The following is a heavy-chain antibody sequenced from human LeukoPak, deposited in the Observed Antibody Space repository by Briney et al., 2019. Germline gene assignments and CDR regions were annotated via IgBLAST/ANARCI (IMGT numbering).Heavy chain of an antibody. D-gene: IGHD3-10*01. CDR3: TTETASSGYYGSDY. J-gene: IGHJ4*02. CDR2: VKSKTEGEAT. CDR1: GTTFSKAW. Sequence: NSGGSLRLSCAASGTTFSKAWMNWVRQAPGEGLEWVGRVKSKTEGEATDYAVPVKGRFTISRDDSKNILYLQMDSLKIEDTAVYYCTTETASSGYYGSDYWGQGTLVTVSS. V-gene: IGHV3-15*01.